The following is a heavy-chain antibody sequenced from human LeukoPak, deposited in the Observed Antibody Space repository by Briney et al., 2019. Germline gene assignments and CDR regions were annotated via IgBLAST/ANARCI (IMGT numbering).Heavy chain of an antibody. V-gene: IGHV3-48*03. CDR3: ARDLWFGELSTFDY. Sequence: GGSLRLSCAASGFTFSSYEMNWVRQAPGKGLEWVSYISSSGSTIYYADSVKGRFTISRDNAKNSLYRQMNSLRAEDTAVYYCARDLWFGELSTFDYWGQGTLVTVSS. D-gene: IGHD3-10*01. CDR1: GFTFSSYE. J-gene: IGHJ4*02. CDR2: ISSSGSTI.